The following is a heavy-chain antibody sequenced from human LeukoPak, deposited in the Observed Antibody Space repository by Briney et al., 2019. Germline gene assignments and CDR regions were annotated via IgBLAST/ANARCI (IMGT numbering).Heavy chain of an antibody. D-gene: IGHD1-7*01. CDR3: ARDADWNYSLGSMDV. V-gene: IGHV1-69*04. J-gene: IGHJ6*02. CDR1: GYSFTSYW. CDR2: IIPILGIA. Sequence: NHGESLKISCKGSGYSFTSYWIGWVRQAPGQGLEWMGRIIPILGIANYAQKFQGRVTITADKSTSTAYMELSSLRSEDTAVYYCARDADWNYSLGSMDVWGQGTTVTVSS.